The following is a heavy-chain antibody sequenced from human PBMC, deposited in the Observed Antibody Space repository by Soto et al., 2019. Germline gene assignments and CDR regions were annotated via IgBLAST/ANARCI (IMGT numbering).Heavy chain of an antibody. V-gene: IGHV3-30*18. CDR1: GFTFRSYG. Sequence: GGPLRLSCAASGFTFRSYGMHWVRQAPGKGLEWVAVISYDGSNKYYADSVKGRFTISRDNSKNTLYLQMNSLRAEETAVYYCAKDSLGYCSGGSCYSGEEFDYWGQGTLVTVSS. CDR2: ISYDGSNK. J-gene: IGHJ4*02. CDR3: AKDSLGYCSGGSCYSGEEFDY. D-gene: IGHD2-15*01.